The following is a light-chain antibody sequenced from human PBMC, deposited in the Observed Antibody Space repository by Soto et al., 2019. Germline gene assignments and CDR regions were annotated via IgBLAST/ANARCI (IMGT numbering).Light chain of an antibody. CDR1: QSISSN. Sequence: EIVLTQSPGTLSLSPGDRATLSCRASQSISSNFLAWYQQRPGQAPRLLIYGASSRATGIPARFSGSGSGTDFTLTISSLQSEDFAVYYCQQYNNWPPLYTFGQGTKLEIK. CDR2: GAS. V-gene: IGKV3-15*01. CDR3: QQYNNWPPLYT. J-gene: IGKJ2*01.